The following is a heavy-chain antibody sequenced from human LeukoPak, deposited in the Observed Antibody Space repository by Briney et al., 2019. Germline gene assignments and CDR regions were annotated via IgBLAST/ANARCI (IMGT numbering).Heavy chain of an antibody. CDR2: IRYEGSNK. Sequence: PGGSLRLSCAASGFTFSSYGMHWVRQAPGKGLEWVAFIRYEGSNKYYADSVKGRFSISRDNSKNTLYLQLDSLRAEDTAVYYCAKNHERGRYDSFDVWAQGSWVTVSS. CDR3: AKNHERGRYDSFDV. D-gene: IGHD3-16*02. J-gene: IGHJ3*01. V-gene: IGHV3-30*02. CDR1: GFTFSSYG.